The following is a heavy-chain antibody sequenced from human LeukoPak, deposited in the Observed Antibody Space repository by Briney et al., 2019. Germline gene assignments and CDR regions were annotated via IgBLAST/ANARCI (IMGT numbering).Heavy chain of an antibody. CDR2: IIPIFGTA. D-gene: IGHD6-13*01. CDR3: ARAPYSSSWFDY. CDR1: GGTFSSYA. Sequence: ASVKVSCKASGGTFSSYAISWVRQAPGQGLEWMGGIIPIFGTANYAQKFQGRVTITADESTSTAYMELSSLRSEDTAVYYCARAPYSSSWFDYWGQGILVIVSS. V-gene: IGHV1-69*13. J-gene: IGHJ4*02.